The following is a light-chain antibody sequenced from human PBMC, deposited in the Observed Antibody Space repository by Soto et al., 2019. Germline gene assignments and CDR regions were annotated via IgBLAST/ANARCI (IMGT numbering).Light chain of an antibody. J-gene: IGKJ1*01. V-gene: IGKV1-17*02. Sequence: IQMTQSPSSLSASVRDRVTITCRASQDIGNDLGWYQQKPGKAPNLLIYAASTLESGVPSRFSGSGSGTEFNLTISNLQPEDFVTYYCQQYNSYATFGQGTKVDIK. CDR3: QQYNSYAT. CDR1: QDIGND. CDR2: AAS.